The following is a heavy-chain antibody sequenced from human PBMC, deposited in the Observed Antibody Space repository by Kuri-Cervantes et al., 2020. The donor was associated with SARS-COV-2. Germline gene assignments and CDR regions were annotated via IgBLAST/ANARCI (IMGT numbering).Heavy chain of an antibody. D-gene: IGHD1-7*01. CDR2: ISYDETYK. Sequence: GESLKISCAASRFTFRNYGMHWVRQAPGKGLEWVALISYDETYKYYADSVEGRFTISRDNSKNTLYLQMNSLRAEDTAVYFCAKDPTATTEYYYAMDVWGQGTTVTVSS. CDR3: AKDPTATTEYYYAMDV. CDR1: RFTFRNYG. V-gene: IGHV3-30*18. J-gene: IGHJ6*02.